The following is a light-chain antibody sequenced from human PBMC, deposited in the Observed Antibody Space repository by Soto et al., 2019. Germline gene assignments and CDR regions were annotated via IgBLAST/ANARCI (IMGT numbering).Light chain of an antibody. V-gene: IGLV2-14*02. CDR1: SSDVGSYNL. Sequence: QSALTQPASVSGSPGQSITISCIGTSSDVGSYNLVSWYQQHPGKAPKVLIYEVNKRPSGVPDRFSGSKSGNTASLTVSGLQAEDEADYYCSSYAGSSNVFGTGTKVTVL. CDR3: SSYAGSSNV. CDR2: EVN. J-gene: IGLJ1*01.